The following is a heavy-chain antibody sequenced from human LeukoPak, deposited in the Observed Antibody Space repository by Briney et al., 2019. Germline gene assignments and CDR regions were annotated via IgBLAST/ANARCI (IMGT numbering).Heavy chain of an antibody. CDR2: INPNSGGT. V-gene: IGHV1-2*02. CDR3: ARDTAMVTYWFDP. CDR1: GYPFTGYN. J-gene: IGHJ5*02. D-gene: IGHD5-18*01. Sequence: ASVKVSCTASGYPFTGYNINWVRKAPDQGVGGMGGINPNSGGTNYAQKFQGRVTMTRDTSISTAYMELSRLRSDDTAVYYCARDTAMVTYWFDPWGQGTLVTVSS.